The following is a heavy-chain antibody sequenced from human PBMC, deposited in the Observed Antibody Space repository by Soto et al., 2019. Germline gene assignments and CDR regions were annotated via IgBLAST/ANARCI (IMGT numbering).Heavy chain of an antibody. CDR3: AKGSMSPHQFFDH. D-gene: IGHD6-6*01. Sequence: QVQLVESGGGVVQPGRSMRLSCAASGFTFNNYGMHWVRQAPGKGLEWVTTISSDGNDKYYADSVKDRFTISRDNSKNTLDLQMNGLRAEDTAIYFCAKGSMSPHQFFDHWGQGTLVTVSS. CDR2: ISSDGNDK. CDR1: GFTFNNYG. V-gene: IGHV3-30*18. J-gene: IGHJ4*02.